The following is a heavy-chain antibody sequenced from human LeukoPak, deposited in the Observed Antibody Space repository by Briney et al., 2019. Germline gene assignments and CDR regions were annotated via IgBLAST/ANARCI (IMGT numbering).Heavy chain of an antibody. CDR2: IYHTGSP. Sequence: PSETLSLTCTVSGGSLSSHYWSWIRQPPGKGLEWIGYIYHTGSPKYNPSLRSRVTISVDTSKNQISLKLSSVTAADTAVYYRAKELYYQGSGVLFDPWGQGTQVTVSS. D-gene: IGHD3-10*01. CDR1: GGSLSSHY. V-gene: IGHV4-59*11. CDR3: AKELYYQGSGVLFDP. J-gene: IGHJ5*02.